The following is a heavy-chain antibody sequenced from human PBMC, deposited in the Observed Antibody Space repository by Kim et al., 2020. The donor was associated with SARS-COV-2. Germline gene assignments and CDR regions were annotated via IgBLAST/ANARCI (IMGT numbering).Heavy chain of an antibody. J-gene: IGHJ6*02. Sequence: GGSLRLSCAASGFTFSSYSMHWVRQAPGKGLEWVSVICDDGSNIYYADSVKGRFTISRDNSKNTLYLQMNSLRSEDTAVYYCARDLLVGATSYAMDVWGQGTTVTVSS. CDR1: GFTFSSYS. D-gene: IGHD1-26*01. CDR3: ARDLLVGATSYAMDV. CDR2: ICDDGSNI. V-gene: IGHV3-33*01.